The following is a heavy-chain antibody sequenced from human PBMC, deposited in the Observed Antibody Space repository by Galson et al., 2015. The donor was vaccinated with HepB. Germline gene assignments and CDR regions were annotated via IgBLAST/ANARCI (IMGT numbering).Heavy chain of an antibody. V-gene: IGHV5-51*01. CDR3: ARFGGGTCGAHHFDY. J-gene: IGHJ4*02. D-gene: IGHD2-15*01. Sequence: QSGAEVKQPGESLKISCKASGYTFSDYWIGWVRQMPGKGLEWMGLIYPDNSDTRYSPSFQGQVTFSADKSINTAFLQWSSLEASAPAVFYCARFGGGTCGAHHFDYWGQGTLVTVSS. CDR2: IYPDNSDT. CDR1: GYTFSDYW.